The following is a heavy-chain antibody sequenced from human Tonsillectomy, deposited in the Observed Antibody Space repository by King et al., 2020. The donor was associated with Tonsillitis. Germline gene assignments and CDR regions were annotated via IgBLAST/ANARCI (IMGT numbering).Heavy chain of an antibody. CDR2: IPYDGRNK. CDR1: GFTFSSYG. V-gene: IGHV3-30*02. J-gene: IGHJ4*02. D-gene: IGHD3-10*01. CDR3: AKDSSYYGSGLDY. Sequence: VQLVESGGGVVQPGGSLRLSCTASGFTFSSYGMHWVRQAPGKGLEWVAFIPYDGRNKYYADSVKGRFTISRDNSKNTLYVQINSLRAEDTAVYYWAKDSSYYGSGLDYWGQGTLVTVSS.